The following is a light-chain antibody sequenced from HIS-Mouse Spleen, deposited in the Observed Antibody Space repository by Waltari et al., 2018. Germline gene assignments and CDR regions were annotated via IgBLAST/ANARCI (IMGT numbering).Light chain of an antibody. V-gene: IGKV3-11*01. CDR3: QQRSNWPLT. Sequence: EIVLTQSPATLSLSPGERATLSCRASQSVSSYLAWYQQKPGQAPRLLIYEASNSAPGIPARFSGSGSGTDFTLTISSLEPEDFAVYYCQQRSNWPLTFGGGTKVEIK. CDR1: QSVSSY. J-gene: IGKJ4*01. CDR2: EAS.